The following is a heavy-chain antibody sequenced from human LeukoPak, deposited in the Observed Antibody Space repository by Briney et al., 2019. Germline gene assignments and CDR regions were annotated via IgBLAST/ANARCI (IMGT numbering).Heavy chain of an antibody. V-gene: IGHV3-48*01. CDR1: GFTFSSYS. CDR3: AREYCSSTSCPGFDY. Sequence: GGSLRLSCAASGFTFSSYSMNWVRQAPGKGLEWVSYISSSGSTIYYADSVKGRFTISRDNSKNTLYLRMNSLRAEDTAVYYCAREYCSSTSCPGFDYWGQGTLVTGFS. J-gene: IGHJ4*02. CDR2: ISSSGSTI. D-gene: IGHD2-2*01.